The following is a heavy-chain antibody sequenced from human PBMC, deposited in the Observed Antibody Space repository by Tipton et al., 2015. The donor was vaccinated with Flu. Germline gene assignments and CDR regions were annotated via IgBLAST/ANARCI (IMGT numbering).Heavy chain of an antibody. CDR2: MSHSGST. V-gene: IGHV4-59*12. D-gene: IGHD2-15*01. CDR1: GGSIGSYY. J-gene: IGHJ4*02. CDR3: ASRKSIYCSGGSCYSDY. Sequence: TLSLTCTVSGGSIGSYYWSWIRRPPGKGLEWIGYMSHSGSTNYNPFLKSRVTISVDKSKNQFSLKLSSVTAADTAVYYCASRKSIYCSGGSCYSDYWGQGTLVTVSS.